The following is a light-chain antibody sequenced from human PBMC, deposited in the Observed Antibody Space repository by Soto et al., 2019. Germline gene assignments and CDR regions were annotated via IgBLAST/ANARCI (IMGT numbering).Light chain of an antibody. Sequence: EIVLTQSPGTLSSSPGERATLSCRASQSIDNRYLAWYQHKPGQAPRLRIYATSSRATGIPDRFGGSGSGTDFTLAINRLEPEDVAVDYCQQYFGSSWTFGQGTKVDSK. J-gene: IGKJ1*01. CDR3: QQYFGSSWT. V-gene: IGKV3-20*01. CDR2: ATS. CDR1: QSIDNRY.